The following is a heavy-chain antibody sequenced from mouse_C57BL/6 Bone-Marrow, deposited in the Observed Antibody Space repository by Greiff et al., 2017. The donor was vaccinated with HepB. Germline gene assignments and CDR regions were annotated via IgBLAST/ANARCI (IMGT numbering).Heavy chain of an antibody. CDR2: ISDGGSYT. D-gene: IGHD1-1*01. V-gene: IGHV5-4*01. CDR1: GFTFSSYA. CDR3: ARDNYYGSSCGYFDY. J-gene: IGHJ2*01. Sequence: EVKLVESGGGLVKPGGSLKLSCAASGFTFSSYAMSWVRQTPEKRLEWVATISDGGSYTYYPDNVKGRFTISRDNAKNNLYLQMSHLKSEDTAMYYCARDNYYGSSCGYFDYWGQGTTLTVSS.